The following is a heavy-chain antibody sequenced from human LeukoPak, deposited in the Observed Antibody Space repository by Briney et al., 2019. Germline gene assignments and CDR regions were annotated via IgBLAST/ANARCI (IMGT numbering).Heavy chain of an antibody. Sequence: HAGGSLRLSCAASGFTFSSYAMSWVRQAPGKGLEWVSAISGSGGSTYYADSVKGRFTISRDNSKNTLYLQMNSLRAEDAAAYYCAKAFTTVIEFDYWGQGTLVTVSS. CDR1: GFTFSSYA. CDR3: AKAFTTVIEFDY. V-gene: IGHV3-23*01. CDR2: ISGSGGST. J-gene: IGHJ4*02. D-gene: IGHD4-11*01.